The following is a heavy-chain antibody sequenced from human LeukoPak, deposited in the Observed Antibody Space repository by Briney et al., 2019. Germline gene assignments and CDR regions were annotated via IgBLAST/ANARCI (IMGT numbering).Heavy chain of an antibody. J-gene: IGHJ4*02. V-gene: IGHV1-8*01. Sequence: DSVKVSCKASGYTFTSYDINWVRQATGQGLEWWGWMKPNSGNTGYAQKFQGRVTMTRNTSISTAYMELSSLRSEDTAVYYCARGRAVAGIFDYWGQGTLVTVSS. D-gene: IGHD6-19*01. CDR2: MKPNSGNT. CDR3: ARGRAVAGIFDY. CDR1: GYTFTSYD.